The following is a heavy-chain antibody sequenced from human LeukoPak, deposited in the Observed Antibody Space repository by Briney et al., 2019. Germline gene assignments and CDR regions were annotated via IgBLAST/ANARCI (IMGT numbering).Heavy chain of an antibody. CDR1: GFTFDDYG. CDR2: IKQDGSEK. J-gene: IGHJ4*02. V-gene: IGHV3-7*01. Sequence: PGGSLRLSCAASGFTFDDYGMSWVRQAPGKGLEWVANIKQDGSEKYYVDSVKGRFTISRDNAKNSLYLQMNSLRAEDTAVYYCARDRGGTTVVTTTYFDYWGQGTLVTVSS. D-gene: IGHD4-23*01. CDR3: ARDRGGTTVVTTTYFDY.